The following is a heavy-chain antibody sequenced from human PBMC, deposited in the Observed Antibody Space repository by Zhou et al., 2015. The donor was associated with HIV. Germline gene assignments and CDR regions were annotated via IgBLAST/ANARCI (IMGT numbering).Heavy chain of an antibody. D-gene: IGHD2-2*01. J-gene: IGHJ5*02. V-gene: IGHV1-69*01. CDR2: IIPIFGTA. CDR3: ARVQSEGRVVPAATYNWFDP. Sequence: QVQLVQSGAEVKKPGSSVKVSCKASGGTFSSYAISWVRQAPGQGLEWMGGIIPIFGTANYAQKFQGRVTITADESTSTAYMELSSLRSEDTAVYYCARVQSEGRVVPAATYNWFDPWGRGNPGHPSPQ. CDR1: GGTFSSYA.